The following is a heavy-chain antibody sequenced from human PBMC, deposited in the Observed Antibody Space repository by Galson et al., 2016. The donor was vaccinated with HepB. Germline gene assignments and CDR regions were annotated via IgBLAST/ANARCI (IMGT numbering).Heavy chain of an antibody. J-gene: IGHJ4*02. V-gene: IGHV3-7*03. CDR3: ARGANRGRPFYY. D-gene: IGHD3-10*01. Sequence: SLRLSCAASGFTFSSYLMSWVRQAPGKGLEWVANVKRDGSERYYVDSVKGRFTISRDNAKHSLFLQMNSLRVEDTAGYYCARGANRGRPFYYWGQGTLVTVSS. CDR2: VKRDGSER. CDR1: GFTFSSYL.